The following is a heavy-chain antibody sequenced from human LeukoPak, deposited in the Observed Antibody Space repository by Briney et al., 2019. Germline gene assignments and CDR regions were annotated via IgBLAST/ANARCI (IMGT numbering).Heavy chain of an antibody. CDR3: ARKGIAVAED. V-gene: IGHV3-64*01. CDR1: GFTFSSYA. Sequence: PGGSPRLSCAASGFTFSSYAMYWVRQAPGKGLEYVSAISSNGGSTYYANSVKGRFTISRDNSKNTLYLQMGSLRAEDMAVYYCARKGIAVAEDWGQGTLVTVSS. CDR2: ISSNGGST. D-gene: IGHD6-19*01. J-gene: IGHJ4*02.